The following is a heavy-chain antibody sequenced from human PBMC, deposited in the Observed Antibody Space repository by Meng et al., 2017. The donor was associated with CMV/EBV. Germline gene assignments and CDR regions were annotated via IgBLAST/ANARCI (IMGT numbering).Heavy chain of an antibody. CDR3: AKGSYHDY. D-gene: IGHD1-26*01. Sequence: GESLKISCAASGFTFSDYYMNWVRQAPGKGLEWVSSISSSSTIYYADSVKGRFTISRDNAKNSLYLQMNSLRAEDTALYYCAKGSYHDYWGQGTLVTVSS. V-gene: IGHV3-69-1*01. CDR2: ISSSSTI. CDR1: GFTFSDYY. J-gene: IGHJ4*02.